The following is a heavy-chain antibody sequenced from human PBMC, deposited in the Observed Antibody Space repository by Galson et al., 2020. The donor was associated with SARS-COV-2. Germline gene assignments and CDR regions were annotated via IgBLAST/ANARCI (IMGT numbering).Heavy chain of an antibody. V-gene: IGHV3-23*01. D-gene: IGHD2-8*01. Sequence: WGSLRLSCAASGFPFDTYAMSWVRQAPGKGLEWVSAMTGSGDGTFYADSVRGRFTISRDNSKNTLYLQINSLSVEDTAVYYCAKDFNGVGRFDYWGQGTLVTVA. J-gene: IGHJ4*02. CDR2: MTGSGDGT. CDR1: GFPFDTYA. CDR3: AKDFNGVGRFDY.